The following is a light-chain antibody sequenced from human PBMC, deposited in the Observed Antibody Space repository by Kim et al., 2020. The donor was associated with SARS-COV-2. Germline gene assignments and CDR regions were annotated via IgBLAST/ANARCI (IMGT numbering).Light chain of an antibody. CDR2: GAS. V-gene: IGKV3-20*01. Sequence: SWSPGEGATLSCRASQSVTSSYLAWYQQKPGRAPRLLIYGASSRATGIPDRFSGSGSGTDFTLTISRLEPEDFAVYYCQQYGSSYTFGQGTKLEI. J-gene: IGKJ2*01. CDR1: QSVTSSY. CDR3: QQYGSSYT.